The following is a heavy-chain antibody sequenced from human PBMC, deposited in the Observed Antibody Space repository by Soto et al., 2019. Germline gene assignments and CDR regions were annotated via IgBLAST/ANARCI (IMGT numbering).Heavy chain of an antibody. J-gene: IGHJ3*02. V-gene: IGHV3-23*01. CDR2: ISGSGGST. CDR3: AKTPLENDFWSGYRLPSPDAFDI. D-gene: IGHD3-3*01. CDR1: GFTFSSYA. Sequence: GGSLRLSCAASGFTFSSYAMSWVRQAPGKGLEWVSAISGSGGSTYYADSVKGRFTISRDNSKNTLYLQMNSLRAEDTAVYYCAKTPLENDFWSGYRLPSPDAFDIWGQGTMVTVSS.